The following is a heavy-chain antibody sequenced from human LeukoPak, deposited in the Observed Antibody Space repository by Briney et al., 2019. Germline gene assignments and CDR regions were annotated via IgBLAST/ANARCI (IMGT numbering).Heavy chain of an antibody. V-gene: IGHV1-24*01. J-gene: IGHJ4*02. CDR3: ATKYDFWSGYQDY. Sequence: ASVKVSCKVSGYTLTELSMNWVRQAPGKGLEWMGGFDPEDGETIYAQKFQGRVTMTEDTSTDTAYMELSSLRSEDTAVYYCATKYDFWSGYQDYWGQGTLVTVSS. D-gene: IGHD3-3*01. CDR2: FDPEDGET. CDR1: GYTLTELS.